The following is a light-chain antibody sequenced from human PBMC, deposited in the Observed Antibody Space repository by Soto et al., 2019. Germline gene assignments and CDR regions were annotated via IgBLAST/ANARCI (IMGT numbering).Light chain of an antibody. CDR3: SSYTSSSTPRV. V-gene: IGLV2-14*01. J-gene: IGLJ3*02. CDR2: DVS. Sequence: QSALTQPASVSGSPGQSINISCTGTSSDVGGYNYVSWYQQHPGKAPKLMIYDVSNRPSGVSNRFSGSKSGNTASLTISGLHAEDEADYYCSSYTSSSTPRVFGGGTKLTVL. CDR1: SSDVGGYNY.